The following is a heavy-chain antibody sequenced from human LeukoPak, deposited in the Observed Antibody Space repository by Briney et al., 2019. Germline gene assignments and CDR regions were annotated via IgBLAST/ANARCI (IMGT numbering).Heavy chain of an antibody. Sequence: GGSLRLSCAASGFTFSSYSMNWVRQAPGKGLEWVSSISSSSSYIYYADSVKGRFTISRDNAKNSLYLQMNSLRAEDTAVYYCARAMRGYYGSGSPSDYWGQGTLVTVSS. J-gene: IGHJ4*02. D-gene: IGHD3-10*01. CDR1: GFTFSSYS. CDR3: ARAMRGYYGSGSPSDY. CDR2: ISSSSSYI. V-gene: IGHV3-21*01.